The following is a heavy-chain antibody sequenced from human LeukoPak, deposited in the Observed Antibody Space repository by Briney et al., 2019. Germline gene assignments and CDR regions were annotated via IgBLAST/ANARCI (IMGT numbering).Heavy chain of an antibody. Sequence: GALLKISCQGSGYSFTSYWISWVRPMPGKGLGWMGRIDPSDSYTNYSPSFQGHVTISADKSISTAYLQWSSLEASDTAMYYCAMARSRVAGLRYFHHWGQGTLVTVSS. J-gene: IGHJ1*01. CDR1: GYSFTSYW. CDR3: AMARSRVAGLRYFHH. D-gene: IGHD6-19*01. V-gene: IGHV5-10-1*01. CDR2: IDPSDSYT.